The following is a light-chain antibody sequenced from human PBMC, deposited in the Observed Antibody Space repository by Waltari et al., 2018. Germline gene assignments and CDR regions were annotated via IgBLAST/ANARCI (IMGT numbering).Light chain of an antibody. CDR3: SSYAGSNNFV. V-gene: IGLV2-8*01. Sequence: QSALTQPPSASGSPGQSVTIPCTGTSSAAGGYNYFSWYQQHPGKAPKLMIYEVSKRPSGVPDRFSGSKSGNTASLTVSGLQAEDEADYYCSSYAGSNNFVFGGGTKLTVL. CDR1: SSAAGGYNY. CDR2: EVS. J-gene: IGLJ2*01.